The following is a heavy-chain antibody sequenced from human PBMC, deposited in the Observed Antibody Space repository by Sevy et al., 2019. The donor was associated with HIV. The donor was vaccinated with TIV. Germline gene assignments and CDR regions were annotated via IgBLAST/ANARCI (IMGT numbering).Heavy chain of an antibody. J-gene: IGHJ3*02. V-gene: IGHV3-23*01. CDR2: ISGSGGST. CDR3: GKGGGGLRLGELIDI. CDR1: GFTFSSYA. D-gene: IGHD3-16*01. Sequence: GGSLRLSCAASGFTFSSYAMSWVRQAPGKGLEWVSAISGSGGSTNYADSVKGRFTISRDNSKNTLYLQMNSLRVEDTAVYYCGKGGGGLRLGELIDIWGQGTKVTVSS.